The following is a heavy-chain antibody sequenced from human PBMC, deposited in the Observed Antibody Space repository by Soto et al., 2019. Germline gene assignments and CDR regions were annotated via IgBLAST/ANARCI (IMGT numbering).Heavy chain of an antibody. CDR1: GDTFSSYS. CDR2: IVPIFGTT. Sequence: QVRQVQSGAEVNKPGSSVKVSCKASGDTFSSYSISWVRQAPGQGLEWMGGIVPIFGTTVYAPRLQGRLTITADGPTSTSYMELSGLTFEDTAVYYCAANSLGGGSQGDVWGQGTTVTVSS. V-gene: IGHV1-69*01. D-gene: IGHD3-10*01. CDR3: AANSLGGGSQGDV. J-gene: IGHJ6*02.